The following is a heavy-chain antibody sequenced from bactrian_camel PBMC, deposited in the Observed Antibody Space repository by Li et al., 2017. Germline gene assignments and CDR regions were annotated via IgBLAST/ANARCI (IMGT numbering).Heavy chain of an antibody. J-gene: IGHJ4*01. CDR3: AAGVGYFLGSNY. Sequence: VQLVESGGGLVQPGGSLRLSCAASGFTFSDNYINWVRQAPGKGLEWVASIYSVAFKIYYSDSVKGRFSISRDNAKNTLYLQMNSLKTEDTAVYYCAAGVGYFLGSNYWGQGTQVTVS. CDR2: IYSVAFKI. D-gene: IGHD3*01. CDR1: GFTFSDNY. V-gene: IGHV3-2*01.